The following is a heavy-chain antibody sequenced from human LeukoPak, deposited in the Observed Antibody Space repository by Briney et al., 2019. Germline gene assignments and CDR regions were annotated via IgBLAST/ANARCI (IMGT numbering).Heavy chain of an antibody. Sequence: GGSLRLSCAASGFTFTSYSMNWVRQAPGKGLEWVSYISSSSSIIYYADSVKGRFTISRDNAKNSLYLQMNSLRAEDTAVYYCARDISHYYDSSGYYPFDYWGQGTLVTVSS. D-gene: IGHD3-22*01. J-gene: IGHJ4*02. V-gene: IGHV3-48*04. CDR2: ISSSSSII. CDR3: ARDISHYYDSSGYYPFDY. CDR1: GFTFTSYS.